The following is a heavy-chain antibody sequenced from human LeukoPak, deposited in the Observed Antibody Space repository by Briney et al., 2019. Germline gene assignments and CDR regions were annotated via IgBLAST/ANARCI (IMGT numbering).Heavy chain of an antibody. Sequence: PGGSLRLSCAASRFTFSSYSMNWVRQAPGKGLEWVSAVSGSGSTTYYARSVKGRFTVSRDNSKNTLYLQMNSLRVEDTALYYCARRPYYYDSLDYWGQGTLVTVSS. J-gene: IGHJ4*02. CDR3: ARRPYYYDSLDY. CDR1: RFTFSSYS. CDR2: VSGSGSTT. D-gene: IGHD3-22*01. V-gene: IGHV3-23*01.